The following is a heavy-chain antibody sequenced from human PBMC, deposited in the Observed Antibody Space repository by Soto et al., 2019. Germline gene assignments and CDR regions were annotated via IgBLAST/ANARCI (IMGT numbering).Heavy chain of an antibody. D-gene: IGHD6-13*01. CDR2: INHSGST. J-gene: IGHJ6*02. CDR3: ASQQLVQYYYGMDV. CDR1: GGSFSGYY. V-gene: IGHV4-34*01. Sequence: SETLSLTCAVYGGSFSGYYWTWIRQPPGTGLEWIGEINHSGSTNYNPSLKSRVTISVDTSKNQFSLKLSSVTAADTAVYYCASQQLVQYYYGMDVWGQGTTVTVSS.